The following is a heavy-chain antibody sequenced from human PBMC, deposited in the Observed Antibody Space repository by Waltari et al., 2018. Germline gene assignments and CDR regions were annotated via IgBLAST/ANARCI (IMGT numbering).Heavy chain of an antibody. D-gene: IGHD3-16*01. V-gene: IGHV4-39*01. CDR3: ATYVGASIGTAAFDV. CDR1: GGSITNNSHY. CDR2: ISYTGAT. Sequence: QLHLQESGPGLVKPSETLSLTCSVSGGSITNNSHYWGWIRQPPGKGLEWAATISYTGATYNNPSLKSRVTISGDTSKNQFSLKLNSVTAADTAVYYCATYVGASIGTAAFDVWDQGTMVTVSS. J-gene: IGHJ3*01.